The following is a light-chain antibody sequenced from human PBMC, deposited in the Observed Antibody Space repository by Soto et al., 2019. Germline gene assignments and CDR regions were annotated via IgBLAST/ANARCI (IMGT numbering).Light chain of an antibody. V-gene: IGLV2-8*01. CDR3: NSYAGANNFAV. CDR2: GVN. CDR1: SSDVGGYNY. Sequence: QSALTQPPSASGSPGQSVTISCTGTSSDVGGYNYVSWYQQHPGKAPKLMIYGVNKRPSGVPDRFSGSKSGNTASLTVSGLQAEDEADYYCNSYAGANNFAVFGGGTKVTVL. J-gene: IGLJ2*01.